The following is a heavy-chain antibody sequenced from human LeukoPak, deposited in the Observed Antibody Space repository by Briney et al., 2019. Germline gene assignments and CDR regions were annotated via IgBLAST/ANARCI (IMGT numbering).Heavy chain of an antibody. D-gene: IGHD5-24*01. CDR2: IRYDGSNK. CDR1: GFTFSSYG. CDR3: ARNIRDGYNGYDYYYYMDV. V-gene: IGHV3-33*08. J-gene: IGHJ6*03. Sequence: GGSLRLSCAASGFTFSSYGMHWVRQAPGKGLEWVAFIRYDGSNKYYADSVKGRFTISRDNSKNTLYLQMNSLRAEDTAVYYCARNIRDGYNGYDYYYYMDVWGKGTTVTISS.